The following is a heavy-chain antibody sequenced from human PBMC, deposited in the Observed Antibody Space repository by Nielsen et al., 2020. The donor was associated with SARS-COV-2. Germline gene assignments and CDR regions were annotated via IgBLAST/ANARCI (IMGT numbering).Heavy chain of an antibody. D-gene: IGHD6-13*01. J-gene: IGHJ6*02. Sequence: GESLKISCAASGFTFSSYAMSWVRQAPGKGLEWVSVIYSGGSSTYYADSVKGRFTISRDNAKNSLYLQMNSLRAEDTAVYYCARVGLSSSWSLYYYYGMDVWGQGTTVTVSS. V-gene: IGHV3-23*03. CDR1: GFTFSSYA. CDR3: ARVGLSSSWSLYYYYGMDV. CDR2: IYSGGSST.